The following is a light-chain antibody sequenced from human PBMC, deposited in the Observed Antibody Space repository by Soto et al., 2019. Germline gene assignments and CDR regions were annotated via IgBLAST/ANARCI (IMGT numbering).Light chain of an antibody. V-gene: IGLV2-11*01. CDR3: CSYVGSYTYV. CDR1: SSDVGAYNY. Sequence: QSVLTQPRSVSGSPGQSVTISCTWTSSDVGAYNYVSWYQQHPGKAPKLMIYDVSKRPSGVPDRFSGSKSGNTASLTISGLQAGDEADYYCCSYVGSYTYVFGTGTKVTVL. CDR2: DVS. J-gene: IGLJ1*01.